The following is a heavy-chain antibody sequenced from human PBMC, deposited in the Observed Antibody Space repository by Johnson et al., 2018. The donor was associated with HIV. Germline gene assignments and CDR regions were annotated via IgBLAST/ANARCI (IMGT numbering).Heavy chain of an antibody. D-gene: IGHD2-21*02. CDR1: GFTVSSNY. CDR3: TRGGGAYCGSDCLRTFDV. J-gene: IGHJ3*01. Sequence: MQLVESGGGLVQPGGSLRLSCAASGFTVSSNYMSWVRQAPGKGLEWVSVIYSGGSTYYAAFVKGRFTISRDSSKDTLYLQMNSLRAEDTAVYYCTRGGGAYCGSDCLRTFDVWGQGTVLTVS. CDR2: IYSGGST. V-gene: IGHV3-66*01.